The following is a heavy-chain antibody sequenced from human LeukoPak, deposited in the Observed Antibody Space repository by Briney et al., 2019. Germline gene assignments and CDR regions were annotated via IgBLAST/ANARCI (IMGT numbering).Heavy chain of an antibody. D-gene: IGHD6-19*01. CDR3: AKPRAVAGTQHRNYFDY. V-gene: IGHV3-30*18. J-gene: IGHJ4*02. Sequence: GRSLRLSCAASGFTISSYGMHWVRQPPGKWLEWGAVISYDGSNKYSADSVKGRFTISRDNSKNTLYLQMNSLRAEDTAVYYCAKPRAVAGTQHRNYFDYWGQGTLVTVSS. CDR1: GFTISSYG. CDR2: ISYDGSNK.